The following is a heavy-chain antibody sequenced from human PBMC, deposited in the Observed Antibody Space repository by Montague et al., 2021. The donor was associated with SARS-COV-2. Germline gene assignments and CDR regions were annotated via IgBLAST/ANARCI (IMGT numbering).Heavy chain of an antibody. J-gene: IGHJ4*02. CDR1: GSSVRSNN. CDR2: INDSWSR. D-gene: IGHD4-17*01. Sequence: SETLSLTCTVSGSSVRSNNWSWIRHLPGTGLELVGNINDSWSRNXXPSLTSRVTISVDTSKNQFSLKLSSVTAADTAVYYCAREKAVTTFGGADYFDYWGQGTLVTVSA. CDR3: AREKAVTTFGGADYFDY. V-gene: IGHV4-59*02.